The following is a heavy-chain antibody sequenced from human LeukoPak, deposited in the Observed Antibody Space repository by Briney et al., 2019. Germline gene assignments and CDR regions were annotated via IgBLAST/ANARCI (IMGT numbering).Heavy chain of an antibody. J-gene: IGHJ4*02. CDR2: IYYSGST. Sequence: SETLSLTCTVSGGSISSYYWSWIRQPPGKGLEWIGHIYYSGSTNYNPSLKSRVTISVDTSKNQFSLRLSSVTAADTAVYYCARTSGSANFDYWGQGTLVTVSS. CDR3: ARTSGSANFDY. CDR1: GGSISSYY. V-gene: IGHV4-59*01. D-gene: IGHD3-10*01.